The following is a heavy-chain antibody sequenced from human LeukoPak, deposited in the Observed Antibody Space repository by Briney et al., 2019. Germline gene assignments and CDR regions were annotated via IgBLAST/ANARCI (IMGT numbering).Heavy chain of an antibody. V-gene: IGHV1-46*01. D-gene: IGHD3-10*01. Sequence: GASVKVSCKASGYSFTSSYIHWVRQAPGQGLEWMGIINPSGGSTSYAQKFQGRVTMTRNTSISTAYMELSSLRSEDTAVYYCARGRLITMVRGVPIGHWGQGTLVTVSS. CDR3: ARGRLITMVRGVPIGH. J-gene: IGHJ4*02. CDR2: INPSGGST. CDR1: GYSFTSSY.